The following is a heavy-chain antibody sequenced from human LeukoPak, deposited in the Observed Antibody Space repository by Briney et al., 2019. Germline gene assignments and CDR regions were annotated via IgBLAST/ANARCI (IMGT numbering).Heavy chain of an antibody. Sequence: GASVKVSCKASGGTFSSYAISWVRQAPGQGLEWMGRIIPIFGTANYAQKFQGRVTITTDESTSTAYMELSSLRSEDTAVYYCARDPRGGSLNWFDPWGQGTLVTVSS. CDR2: IIPIFGTA. CDR3: ARDPRGGSLNWFDP. D-gene: IGHD1-26*01. V-gene: IGHV1-69*05. J-gene: IGHJ5*01. CDR1: GGTFSSYA.